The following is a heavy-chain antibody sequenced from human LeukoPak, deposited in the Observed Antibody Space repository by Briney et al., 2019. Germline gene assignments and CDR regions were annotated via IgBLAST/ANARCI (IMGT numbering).Heavy chain of an antibody. CDR1: GYTFTSYG. V-gene: IGHV1-18*01. D-gene: IGHD1-26*01. J-gene: IGHJ3*02. CDR2: ISAYNGNT. CDR3: ASRLVGAALYAFDI. Sequence: GASVKVSCKASGYTFTSYGISWVRQAPGQGLEWMGWISAYNGNTNYAQKLQGRVTMTTDTSTSTAYMELRSLRSDDTAVYYCASRLVGAALYAFDIWGQGTMVTVSS.